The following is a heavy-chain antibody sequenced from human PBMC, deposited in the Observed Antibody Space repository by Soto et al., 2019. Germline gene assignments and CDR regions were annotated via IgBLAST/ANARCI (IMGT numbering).Heavy chain of an antibody. CDR3: ARVLLVSVVVYNFDY. J-gene: IGHJ4*01. CDR1: GGSISNADYY. V-gene: IGHV4-30-4*01. CDR2: IYYSGST. D-gene: IGHD2-8*02. Sequence: PSETLSLTCTVSGGSISNADYYLSWVGQPPGKGLEWIGYIYYSGSTYYNPSLKSRVTISLDTSKNQFSLRLSSVTAADTAVYYCARVLLVSVVVYNFDYWGQGTLIAVSS.